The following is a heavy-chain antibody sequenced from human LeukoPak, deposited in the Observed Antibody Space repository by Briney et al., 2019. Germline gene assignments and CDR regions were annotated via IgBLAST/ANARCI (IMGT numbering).Heavy chain of an antibody. Sequence: SETLSLTCAVYGGSFSGYYWSWIRQPPGKGLEWIGEINHSGSTNYNPSLKSRVTISVDTSKNQFSLKLSSVTAADTAVYYCGRGKASIDYWGQGTLVTVSS. J-gene: IGHJ4*02. CDR1: GGSFSGYY. CDR2: INHSGST. CDR3: GRGKASIDY. V-gene: IGHV4-34*01.